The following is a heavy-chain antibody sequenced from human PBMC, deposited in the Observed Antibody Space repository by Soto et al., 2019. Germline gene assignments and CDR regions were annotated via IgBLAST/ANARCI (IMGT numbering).Heavy chain of an antibody. J-gene: IGHJ6*04. V-gene: IGHV1-69*01. Sequence: QVQLVQSGAEVKKPGSSVKVSCKASGGTFSSYAISWVRQAPGQGLEWMGGIIPIFGTANYSQKFQGRVTITADESTSAAYIELSSLYSEDTAVYYCARYRGECSGGSCSLAADYYDYGMDDWRKGTTVTVSS. D-gene: IGHD2-15*01. CDR2: IIPIFGTA. CDR1: GGTFSSYA. CDR3: ARYRGECSGGSCSLAADYYDYGMDD.